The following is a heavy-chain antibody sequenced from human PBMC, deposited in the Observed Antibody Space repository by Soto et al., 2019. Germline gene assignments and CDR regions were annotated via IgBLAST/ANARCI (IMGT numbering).Heavy chain of an antibody. CDR3: ARVRLYYYYYMDV. CDR2: INHSGST. D-gene: IGHD6-25*01. J-gene: IGHJ6*03. Sequence: QGKGLEWIGEINHSGSTNYNPSLKSRVTISVDTSKNQFSLKLSSVTAADTAVYYCARVRLYYYYYMDVRRKGTTVIVSS. V-gene: IGHV4-34*01.